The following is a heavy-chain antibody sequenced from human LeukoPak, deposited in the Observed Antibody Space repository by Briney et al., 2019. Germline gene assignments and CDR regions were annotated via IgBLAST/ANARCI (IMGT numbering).Heavy chain of an antibody. V-gene: IGHV4-31*03. CDR2: INYSGST. Sequence: TLSLTCSVSGDSISSSGYFWSWIRQHPGKGLEWIGYINYSGSTYYNPSLKSRLTISVDTSKNQFSLKLSSVTAADTAVYYCARADYGGNSEYWGQGTLVTVSS. D-gene: IGHD4-23*01. J-gene: IGHJ4*02. CDR3: ARADYGGNSEY. CDR1: GDSISSSGYF.